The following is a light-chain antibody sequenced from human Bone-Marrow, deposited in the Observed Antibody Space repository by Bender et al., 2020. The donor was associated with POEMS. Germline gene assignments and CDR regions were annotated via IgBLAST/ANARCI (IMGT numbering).Light chain of an antibody. Sequence: QSVLTQPPSASGTPGQSVTISCSGSTSNIGRNTVNWYQQFPGAAPRLVVYSNYQRPSGVPARFSGSKSGTSASLAISDIQSEDEGDYYCSSWDDSLSGWVFGGGTKLTVL. CDR3: SSWDDSLSGWV. J-gene: IGLJ3*02. V-gene: IGLV1-44*01. CDR2: SNY. CDR1: TSNIGRNT.